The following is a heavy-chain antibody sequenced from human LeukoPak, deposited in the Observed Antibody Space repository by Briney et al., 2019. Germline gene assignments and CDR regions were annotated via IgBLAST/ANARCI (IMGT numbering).Heavy chain of an antibody. Sequence: PGGSLRLSCAASGFLFSRYWMSWVRQAPGKGLEWVANIKEDGSEKYYVESMKGRFTISRDNVKNSLYLQINSLRAEDTAVYYCARDSGGAFDYWGQGTLVTVSS. CDR2: IKEDGSEK. J-gene: IGHJ4*02. D-gene: IGHD2-21*01. CDR1: GFLFSRYW. V-gene: IGHV3-7*01. CDR3: ARDSGGAFDY.